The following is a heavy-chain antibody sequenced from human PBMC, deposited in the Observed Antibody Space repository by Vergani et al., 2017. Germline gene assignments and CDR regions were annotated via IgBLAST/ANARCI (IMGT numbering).Heavy chain of an antibody. CDR2: IDPSDSYT. Sequence: EVQLVQSGAEVKKPGESLRISCKGSGYSFTSYWISWVRQMPGKGLEWMGRIDPSDSYTKYSPSFQGHVNISADKSISTAYLQWSSLKASDTAMYYCAKSGGSYNQKDYWGQGTLVTVSS. D-gene: IGHD2-15*01. CDR3: AKSGGSYNQKDY. J-gene: IGHJ4*02. V-gene: IGHV5-10-1*03. CDR1: GYSFTSYW.